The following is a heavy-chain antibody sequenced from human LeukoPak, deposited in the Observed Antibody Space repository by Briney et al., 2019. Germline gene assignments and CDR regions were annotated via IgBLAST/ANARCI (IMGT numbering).Heavy chain of an antibody. J-gene: IGHJ3*02. CDR2: ISWNSGSI. V-gene: IGHV3-9*03. Sequence: GRSLRLSCAASGFTFDDYAMHWARQAPGKGLEWVSGISWNSGSIGYADSVKGLFSISRDKAKNSLYLQMNSLRAEDMALYYFAKDIQPGEGPSPDAFDIWGQGTMVTVSS. CDR3: AKDIQPGEGPSPDAFDI. D-gene: IGHD3-10*01. CDR1: GFTFDDYA.